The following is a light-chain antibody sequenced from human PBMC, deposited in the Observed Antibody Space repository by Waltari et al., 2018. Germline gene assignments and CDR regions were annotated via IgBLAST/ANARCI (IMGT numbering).Light chain of an antibody. CDR2: ATS. V-gene: IGKV1-39*01. CDR1: QSITTH. J-gene: IGKJ2*01. CDR3: QQSHSTPHT. Sequence: DIQMTQSPSSLSASVGDRVTITCRAGQSITTHLNWYQQKPGEAPNLLIYATSSLQSGVPSRFSGSGFGTDFTLTINSLQPEDFATYFCQQSHSTPHTLGQGTKLEI.